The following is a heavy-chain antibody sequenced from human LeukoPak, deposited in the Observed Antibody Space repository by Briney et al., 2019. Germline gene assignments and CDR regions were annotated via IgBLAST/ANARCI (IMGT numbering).Heavy chain of an antibody. V-gene: IGHV3-30*18. Sequence: GGSLRLSCAASGFTFSSHGMHWVRQAPGKGLEWVALMSYDGTNKVYADSVKGRFTISRDNSKNTLYLEMNNLRTEDTAVYYCAKRGYCSGGRCYSFHFDYLGQGTLVTGSS. CDR3: AKRGYCSGGRCYSFHFDY. D-gene: IGHD2-15*01. CDR2: MSYDGTNK. CDR1: GFTFSSHG. J-gene: IGHJ4*02.